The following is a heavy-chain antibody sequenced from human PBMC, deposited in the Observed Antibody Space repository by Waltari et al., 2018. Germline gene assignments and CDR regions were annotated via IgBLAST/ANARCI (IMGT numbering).Heavy chain of an antibody. Sequence: QVQLVQSGAEVKKPGYSVQVHCKDHGDTFRTYDITWVRQAAGQGLEWMGGIIPIFDTPSYPQKFQGRVTITADASTKTAYMELSSLRSEDTAVYYCARDVSLVVTDDDPDIWGQGTMVTVSS. CDR1: GDTFRTYD. CDR3: ARDVSLVVTDDDPDI. V-gene: IGHV1-69*01. D-gene: IGHD3-16*01. CDR2: IIPIFDTP. J-gene: IGHJ3*02.